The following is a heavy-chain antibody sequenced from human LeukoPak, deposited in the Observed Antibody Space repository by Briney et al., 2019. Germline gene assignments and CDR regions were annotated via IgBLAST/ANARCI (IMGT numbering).Heavy chain of an antibody. J-gene: IGHJ4*02. CDR1: GFTFSSYA. CDR3: AREMGYYYDSSGPLDY. Sequence: GGSLRLSCAASGFTFSSYAMSWVRQAPGKGLEWVSAISGSGGSTYYADSVKGRFTISRDNSKNTLYLQMNSLRAEDTAVYYCAREMGYYYDSSGPLDYWGQGTLVTVSS. D-gene: IGHD3-22*01. CDR2: ISGSGGST. V-gene: IGHV3-23*01.